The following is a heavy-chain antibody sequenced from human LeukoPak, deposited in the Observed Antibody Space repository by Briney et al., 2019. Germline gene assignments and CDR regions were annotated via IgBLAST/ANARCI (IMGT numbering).Heavy chain of an antibody. V-gene: IGHV3-74*01. CDR2: INTDGSST. CDR1: GFTFSSYW. D-gene: IGHD2-2*01. Sequence: GGSLRLSCAASGFTFSSYWMHWVRQAPGKGLVWVSRINTDGSSTSYADSVKGRFTISRDNAKNTLYLQMNSLRAEDTAVYYCARPPARYCSSTSCSYYYYYMDVWGKGTTVTVSS. CDR3: ARPPARYCSSTSCSYYYYYMDV. J-gene: IGHJ6*03.